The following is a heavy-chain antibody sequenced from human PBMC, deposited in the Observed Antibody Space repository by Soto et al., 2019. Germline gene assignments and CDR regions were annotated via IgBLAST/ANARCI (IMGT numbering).Heavy chain of an antibody. Sequence: PSETLSLTCTVSGGSISSGGYYWSWIRQHPGKGLEWIGYIYYSGSTYYNPSLKSRITISVGTSKNQFSLKLSSVTAADTAVYYCARDWRGYSYGYYYYYGMDVWGQGTTVTVSS. CDR1: GGSISSGGYY. D-gene: IGHD5-18*01. CDR3: ARDWRGYSYGYYYYYGMDV. V-gene: IGHV4-31*03. J-gene: IGHJ6*02. CDR2: IYYSGST.